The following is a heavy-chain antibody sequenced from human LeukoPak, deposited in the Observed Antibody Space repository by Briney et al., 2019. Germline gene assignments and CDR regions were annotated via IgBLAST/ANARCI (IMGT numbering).Heavy chain of an antibody. Sequence: QTGGSLRLSCSASGFTLSSYWMHWVRQAPGKRLVWVSRINTDGSSTNYADSVKGRFTVSTDNAKNSLYLQMNSLRAEDTAVYYCARERGGTAQAYYFDYWGQGTLVTVSS. V-gene: IGHV3-74*01. D-gene: IGHD3-16*01. CDR2: INTDGSST. J-gene: IGHJ4*02. CDR3: ARERGGTAQAYYFDY. CDR1: GFTLSSYW.